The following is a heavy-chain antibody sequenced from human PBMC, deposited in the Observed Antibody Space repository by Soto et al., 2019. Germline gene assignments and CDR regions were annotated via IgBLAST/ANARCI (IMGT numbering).Heavy chain of an antibody. CDR2: ISSGSVYT. CDR3: ARYNAFKAFDL. CDR1: GFTFNSYS. V-gene: IGHV3-21*01. Sequence: GGSLRLSCAASGFTFNSYSVNWVRQAPGKGLEWVASISSGSVYTDFADSVKGRFTISRDDVTNSVSLQMDSLRVEDTGIYYCARYNAFKAFDLWGQGTMVTVSS. D-gene: IGHD1-1*01. J-gene: IGHJ3*01.